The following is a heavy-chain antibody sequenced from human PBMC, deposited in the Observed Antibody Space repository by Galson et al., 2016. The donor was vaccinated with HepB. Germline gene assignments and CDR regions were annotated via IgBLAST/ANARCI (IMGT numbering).Heavy chain of an antibody. CDR2: ITSGDTT. CDR3: ARSDYFGSGNYEF. D-gene: IGHD3-10*01. V-gene: IGHV3-53*01. Sequence: SLRLSCAASGFSLSRYWMHWVRQAPGKGLEWVSLITSGDTTYYADAVKGRFTIFRDNSKNTLSLQMTRLRVEDTAVYFCARSDYFGSGNYEFWGQGSLVIGSS. J-gene: IGHJ4*02. CDR1: GFSLSRYW.